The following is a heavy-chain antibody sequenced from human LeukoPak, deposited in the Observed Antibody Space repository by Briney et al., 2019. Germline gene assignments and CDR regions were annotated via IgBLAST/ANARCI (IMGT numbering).Heavy chain of an antibody. CDR1: GGSISSGSYY. CDR3: ARGSHYVWGKDGY. Sequence: PSQTLSLTCTVSGGSISSGSYYWSWIRQPAGKGLEWIGRIYTSGSTNYNPSLKSRVTISVDTSKNQLSLKVASVTAADTAVYYCARGSHYVWGKDGYWGQGTLVTVSS. CDR2: IYTSGST. D-gene: IGHD3-16*01. V-gene: IGHV4-61*02. J-gene: IGHJ4*02.